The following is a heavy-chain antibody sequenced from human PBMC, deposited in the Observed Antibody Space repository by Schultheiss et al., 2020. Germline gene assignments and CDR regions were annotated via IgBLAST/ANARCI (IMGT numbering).Heavy chain of an antibody. CDR3: ARSGKKRSLGGLVYFDY. J-gene: IGHJ4*02. V-gene: IGHV3-23*01. CDR2: ISGSGGST. CDR1: GFTFSRDA. D-gene: IGHD4-23*01. Sequence: GESLKISCVASGFTFSRDAMSWVRQAPGKGLEWVSAISGSGGSTNYADSVKGRFTISRDNSKNTLYLQMNSLRAEDTAVYYCARSGKKRSLGGLVYFDYWGQGTLVAVSS.